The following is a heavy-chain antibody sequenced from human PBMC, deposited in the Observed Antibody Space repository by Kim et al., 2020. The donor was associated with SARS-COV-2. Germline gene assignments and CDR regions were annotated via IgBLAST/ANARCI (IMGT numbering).Heavy chain of an antibody. D-gene: IGHD3-9*01. Sequence: YDQTFQGRVPITREKSASTAYMELSSLRSEDTAVYYCARGYFDWLGFDYWGQGTLVTVSS. J-gene: IGHJ4*02. CDR3: ARGYFDWLGFDY. V-gene: IGHV1-3*01.